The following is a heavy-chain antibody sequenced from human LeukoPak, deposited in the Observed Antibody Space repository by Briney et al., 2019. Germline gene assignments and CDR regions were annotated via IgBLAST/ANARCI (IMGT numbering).Heavy chain of an antibody. V-gene: IGHV1-69*05. J-gene: IGHJ4*02. Sequence: ASVKVSCKASGGTFSSYAISWVRQAPGQGLEWMGGIIPIFGTANYAQKFQGRVTITTDESTSTAYMELSDLASEDTATYYCVAADRFFGVQSPPNWGQGTPVTVSS. CDR2: IIPIFGTA. D-gene: IGHD3-3*01. CDR3: VAADRFFGVQSPPN. CDR1: GGTFSSYA.